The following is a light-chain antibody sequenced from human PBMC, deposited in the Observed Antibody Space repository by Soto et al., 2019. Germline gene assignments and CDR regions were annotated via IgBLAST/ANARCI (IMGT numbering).Light chain of an antibody. CDR2: DVS. Sequence: DIPMTQSPSTLSASSVDRVTITCRASQSINRRLAWYQQKPGKAPKLLIHDVSELESGVPSRFSGSGSGTEFTLTISSLQPDDFATYYCQEYSDSSWTFGQGTKVDIK. V-gene: IGKV1-5*01. CDR3: QEYSDSSWT. CDR1: QSINRR. J-gene: IGKJ1*01.